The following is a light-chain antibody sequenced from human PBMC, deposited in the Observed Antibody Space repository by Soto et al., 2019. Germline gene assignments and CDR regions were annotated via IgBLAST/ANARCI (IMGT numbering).Light chain of an antibody. Sequence: EIVMMQSPATLSVSPGERATLSCRTSQIVSRNLAWYQQKPGQAPRLLIYGASTRATGVPARFMGSGSGTEFTLTISSLQSEDFAVYYCQQSNNWPPEYTFGQGTKVEIK. V-gene: IGKV3-15*01. CDR3: QQSNNWPPEYT. CDR2: GAS. J-gene: IGKJ2*01. CDR1: QIVSRN.